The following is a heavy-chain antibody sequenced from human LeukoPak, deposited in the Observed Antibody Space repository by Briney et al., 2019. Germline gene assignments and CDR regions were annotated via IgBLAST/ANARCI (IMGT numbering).Heavy chain of an antibody. CDR3: ARDPAYGGYEGSFDY. D-gene: IGHD5-12*01. V-gene: IGHV4-59*01. J-gene: IGHJ4*02. Sequence: SETLSLTCTVSDDSISTYYWSWIRQPPGEGLEWIGYLYYTGYTKYNPSLKSRVTISLGTSKNQFSLKLTSVTAADTAVYYCARDPAYGGYEGSFDYWGQGVLVTVSS. CDR2: LYYTGYT. CDR1: DDSISTYY.